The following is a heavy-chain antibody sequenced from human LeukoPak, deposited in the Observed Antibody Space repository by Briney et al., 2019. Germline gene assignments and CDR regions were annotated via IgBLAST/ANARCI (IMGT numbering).Heavy chain of an antibody. Sequence: PSETLSLTCAVYGGSFSGYYWSWIRQPPGKGLEWIGEINHSGSTNYNPSLKSRVTISVDTSKNQFSLKLSSVTAADTAVYYCARGRNRGATGGDFDYWGQGTLVTVSS. CDR3: ARGRNRGATGGDFDY. CDR1: GGSFSGYY. CDR2: INHSGST. J-gene: IGHJ4*02. V-gene: IGHV4-34*01. D-gene: IGHD1-26*01.